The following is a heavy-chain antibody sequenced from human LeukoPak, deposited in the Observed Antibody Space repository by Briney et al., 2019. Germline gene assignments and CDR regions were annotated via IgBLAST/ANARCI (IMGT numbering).Heavy chain of an antibody. D-gene: IGHD1-14*01. CDR3: AGLTRPGWFDP. V-gene: IGHV4-59*04. CDR1: GGSISSYY. Sequence: SETLSLTCTVSGGSISSYYWSWIRQPPGKGLEWIANIYYSGSTYYNPSLKSRVTISVDTSKNQFSLKLSSVTAADTAVYYCAGLTRPGWFDPWGQGTLVTVSS. CDR2: IYYSGST. J-gene: IGHJ5*02.